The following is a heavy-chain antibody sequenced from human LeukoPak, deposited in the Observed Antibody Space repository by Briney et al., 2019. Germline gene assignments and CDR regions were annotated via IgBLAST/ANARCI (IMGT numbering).Heavy chain of an antibody. CDR1: GGSISSGGYY. D-gene: IGHD5-18*01. V-gene: IGHV4-31*03. CDR3: ASVDTAMDYYFDY. CDR2: IYYSGST. J-gene: IGHJ4*02. Sequence: SETLSLTCTVSGGSISSGGYYWSWIRQHPGKGLEWIGYIYYSGSTYYNPPLKSRVTISVDTSKNQFSLKLSSVTAADTAVYYCASVDTAMDYYFDYWGQGTLVTVSS.